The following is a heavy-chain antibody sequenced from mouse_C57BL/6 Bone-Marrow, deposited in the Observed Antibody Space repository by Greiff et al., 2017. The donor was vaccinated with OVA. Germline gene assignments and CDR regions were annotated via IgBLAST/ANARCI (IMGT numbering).Heavy chain of an antibody. Sequence: EVQLQQPGAELVRPGASVKLSCKASGFTFNDYYMHWVKQRPEQGLEWIGWIDPENGGTEYASKFQGKATITADTSSNTAYLQLSSLTSEDTAIYYCTTDVHCWGQGTTLTVSS. J-gene: IGHJ2*01. CDR2: IDPENGGT. V-gene: IGHV14-4*01. CDR3: TTDVHC. CDR1: GFTFNDYY.